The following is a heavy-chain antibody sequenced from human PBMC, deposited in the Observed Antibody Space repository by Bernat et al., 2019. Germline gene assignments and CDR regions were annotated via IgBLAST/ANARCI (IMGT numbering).Heavy chain of an antibody. J-gene: IGHJ5*02. CDR3: ARERADVVVVVAASNWFDP. Sequence: QVQLQQSGPGLVKPSQTLSLTCAISGDSVPSNSAAWNWIRQSPSRGHEWLGRTNHRSKWYYDYAVSVKSRIAIHPDTSKTQFSLQLNSVTPEDTAVYYCARERADVVVVVAASNWFDPWGQGTLVTVSS. V-gene: IGHV6-1*01. D-gene: IGHD2-15*01. CDR1: GDSVPSNSAA. CDR2: TNHRSKWYY.